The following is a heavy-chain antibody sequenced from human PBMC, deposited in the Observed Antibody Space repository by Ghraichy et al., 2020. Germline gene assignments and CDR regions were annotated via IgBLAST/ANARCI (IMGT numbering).Heavy chain of an antibody. D-gene: IGHD3-22*01. Sequence: SVKVSCKVSGCTFNSNPISWVRQAPGQGLQWMGRIIPVLSIVNYARDFQDKVTITADRSTSTTYLELSNLISDDTAVYYCATPAAVYYESVKLYFNFWGQGTLVTVSS. CDR1: GCTFNSNP. V-gene: IGHV1-69*02. CDR2: IIPVLSIV. CDR3: ATPAAVYYESVKLYFNF. J-gene: IGHJ4*02.